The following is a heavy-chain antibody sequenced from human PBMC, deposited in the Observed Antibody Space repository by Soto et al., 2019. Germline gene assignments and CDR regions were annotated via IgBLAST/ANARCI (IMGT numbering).Heavy chain of an antibody. Sequence: GASVKVSCKASGYTFTSYGISWVRQAPGQGLGWMGWISAYNGNTNYAQKLQGRVTMTTDTSTSTAYMELRSLRSDDTAVYYCARPQKPSGRYVVVPAAIEEALDLWGQGTIVTVSS. D-gene: IGHD2-2*01. V-gene: IGHV1-18*04. CDR1: GYTFTSYG. CDR2: ISAYNGNT. J-gene: IGHJ3*01. CDR3: ARPQKPSGRYVVVPAAIEEALDL.